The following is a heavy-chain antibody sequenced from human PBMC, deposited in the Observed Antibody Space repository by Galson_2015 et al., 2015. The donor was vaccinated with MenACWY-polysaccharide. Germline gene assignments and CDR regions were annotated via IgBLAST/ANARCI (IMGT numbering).Heavy chain of an antibody. D-gene: IGHD3-22*01. CDR1: GFNFGDYG. Sequence: SLRLSCAASGFNFGDYGVIWIRQAPGKGLEWISLIRSKAYGGTPESAASVKGRFTMSRDDSKRIAYLQMNSLNTEDTAVYYCTRFSAYFHDNSGSFDPFDIWGQGTMVTVSS. CDR3: TRFSAYFHDNSGSFDPFDI. V-gene: IGHV3-49*03. CDR2: IRSKAYGGTP. J-gene: IGHJ3*02.